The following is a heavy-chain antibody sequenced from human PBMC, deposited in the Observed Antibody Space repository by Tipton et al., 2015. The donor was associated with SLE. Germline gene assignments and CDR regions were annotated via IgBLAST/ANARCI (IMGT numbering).Heavy chain of an antibody. CDR3: AGSYGWSGNDY. D-gene: IGHD3-3*01. CDR2: IYYSGST. V-gene: IGHV4-39*07. Sequence: TLSLTCTVSGGSISSSSYYWGWIRQPPGKGLEWIGSIYYSGSTNYNPSLKSRVTISVDTSKNQFSLKLSSVTAADTAVYYCAGSYGWSGNDYWGQGTLVTVSS. CDR1: GGSISSSSYY. J-gene: IGHJ4*02.